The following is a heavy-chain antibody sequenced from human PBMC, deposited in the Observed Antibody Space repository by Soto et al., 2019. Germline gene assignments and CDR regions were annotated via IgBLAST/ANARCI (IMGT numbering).Heavy chain of an antibody. CDR3: ARSHSTTPVAVAGPDYYFGL. Sequence: QVQVVQSGAEVKKPGSSVKVSCKVSGGVFTNNAISWVRQAPGQGLEWLGGVIPLFDTAYYAQIFRGRLRISADGATTTAYMELSGLTSADTAVYYCARSHSTTPVAVAGPDYYFGLWGRGTLVTVSS. CDR2: VIPLFDTA. CDR1: GGVFTNNA. J-gene: IGHJ4*02. V-gene: IGHV1-69*01. D-gene: IGHD6-19*01.